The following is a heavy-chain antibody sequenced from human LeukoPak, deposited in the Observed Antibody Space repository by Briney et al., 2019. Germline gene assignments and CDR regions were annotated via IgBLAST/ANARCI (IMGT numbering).Heavy chain of an antibody. J-gene: IGHJ4*02. V-gene: IGHV4-59*08. Sequence: EPSETLSLTCTVSGGPNSSYYWSWIRQPPGKGLEWIGYIYYSGSTNYNPPLKSRVTISVDTSKNHFYLKLSSVAAADTAVYYCARSTVRAVLLWFAESSFDYWGQGTLVTVSS. CDR3: ARSTVRAVLLWFAESSFDY. CDR1: GGPNSSYY. D-gene: IGHD3-10*01. CDR2: IYYSGST.